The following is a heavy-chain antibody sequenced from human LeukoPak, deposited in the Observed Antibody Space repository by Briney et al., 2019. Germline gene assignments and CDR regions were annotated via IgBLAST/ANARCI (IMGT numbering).Heavy chain of an antibody. V-gene: IGHV3-74*03. Sequence: GGSLRLSCAASGFTFSNYWIHWVRQAPGKGLVWVSRIDNAGSITTYADSVKGRFTISRDNAENTLYLQMNSLRDEDTAVYYCARDETGVGSGGIDFWGQGTLVTVSS. D-gene: IGHD2-8*02. J-gene: IGHJ4*02. CDR3: ARDETGVGSGGIDF. CDR2: IDNAGSIT. CDR1: GFTFSNYW.